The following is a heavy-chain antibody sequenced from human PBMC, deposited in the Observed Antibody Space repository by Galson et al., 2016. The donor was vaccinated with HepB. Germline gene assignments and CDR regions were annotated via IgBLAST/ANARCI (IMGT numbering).Heavy chain of an antibody. V-gene: IGHV3-7*05. D-gene: IGHD6-19*01. CDR3: ARENEPGYSSGWADY. CDR1: GLNFINYA. J-gene: IGHJ4*02. Sequence: SLRLSCAASGLNFINYAVHWVRQAPGKGLEWVANIKEDGAEKYYVDSVKGRFTISRDNAKNSLYLQMNSLRAEDTAVYYCARENEPGYSSGWADYWGRGTLVTVSS. CDR2: IKEDGAEK.